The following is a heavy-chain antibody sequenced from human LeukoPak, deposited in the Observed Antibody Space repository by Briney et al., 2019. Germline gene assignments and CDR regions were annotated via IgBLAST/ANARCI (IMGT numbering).Heavy chain of an antibody. CDR2: IKQDGSEK. J-gene: IGHJ3*02. Sequence: PGGSLRLSCAASGFTFSKNWMSWVRQAPGKGLEWVANIKQDGSEKYYVDSVKGRFTISRDNAQKSLYLQMNSLRAEDTAVYYCARGHYIVVVPAAGAFDIWGQGTMVTVSS. CDR3: ARGHYIVVVPAAGAFDI. V-gene: IGHV3-7*01. D-gene: IGHD2-2*01. CDR1: GFTFSKNW.